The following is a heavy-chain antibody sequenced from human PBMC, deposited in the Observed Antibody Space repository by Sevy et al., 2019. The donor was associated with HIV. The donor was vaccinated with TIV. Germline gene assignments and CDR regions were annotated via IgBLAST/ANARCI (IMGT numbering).Heavy chain of an antibody. J-gene: IGHJ6*02. Sequence: ASVKVSCKASGYIFTDYYIHWVRQAPGQGLEWMAWINSDSGVTNYAQRFQGEVTVTRDTSLNTAYLELIRLRSNDTAIYYCARLTTKPTSDLYGMDVWGQGTTVTVSS. CDR1: GYIFTDYY. D-gene: IGHD4-17*01. CDR2: INSDSGVT. V-gene: IGHV1-2*02. CDR3: ARLTTKPTSDLYGMDV.